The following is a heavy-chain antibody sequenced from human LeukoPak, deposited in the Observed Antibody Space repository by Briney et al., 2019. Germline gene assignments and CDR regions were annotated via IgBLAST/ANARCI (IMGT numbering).Heavy chain of an antibody. CDR1: GGSFSGYY. Sequence: SETLSLTCAVYGGSFSGYYWSWIRQPPGKGLEWIGEINHSGSTNYNPSPKSRVTISVDTSKNQFSLKLSSVTAADTAVYYCARRKATRPFDYWGQGTLVTVSS. V-gene: IGHV4-34*01. CDR2: INHSGST. CDR3: ARRKATRPFDY. J-gene: IGHJ4*02.